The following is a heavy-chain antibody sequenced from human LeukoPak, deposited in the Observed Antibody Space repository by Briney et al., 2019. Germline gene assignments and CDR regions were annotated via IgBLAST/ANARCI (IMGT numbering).Heavy chain of an antibody. CDR2: MFYSGST. J-gene: IGHJ4*02. D-gene: IGHD5/OR15-5a*01. V-gene: IGHV4-39*01. CDR1: GGSISSGNYH. Sequence: SETLSLTCTVSGGSISSGNYHWAWMRQPPGKGPEQSGSMFYSGSTYYNPSLKSRVTISVDTSKNQFSLKVTSATAADTAVYYCARHPTRRDVYDHPDYWGQGTLVTVSS. CDR3: ARHPTRRDVYDHPDY.